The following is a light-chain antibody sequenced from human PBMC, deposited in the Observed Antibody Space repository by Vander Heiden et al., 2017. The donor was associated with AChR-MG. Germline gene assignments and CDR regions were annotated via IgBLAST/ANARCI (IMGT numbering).Light chain of an antibody. CDR2: AAS. V-gene: IGKV1-8*01. CDR3: HQSYSYPT. Sequence: AIRMTQSPSSFSASTGDRVTITCRASQGISSYLAWYQQKPGKAPKLLIYAASTLQSGVPSRFSGSGSGTDFTLTISSLQSEDFATYYCHQSYSYPTFGQGTRLEIK. CDR1: QGISSY. J-gene: IGKJ5*01.